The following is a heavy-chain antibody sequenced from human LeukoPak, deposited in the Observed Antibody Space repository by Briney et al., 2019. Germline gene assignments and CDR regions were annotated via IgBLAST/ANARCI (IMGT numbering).Heavy chain of an antibody. D-gene: IGHD1-14*01. CDR1: GFTFRNYW. CDR2: INDDGTFT. Sequence: GGSLRLSCAASGFTFRNYWMHWVRQVPGKGLVWVSRINDDGTFTTYADSVKGRFIISKDNAKNTLYLQMNSLRVEDTAVYYCGREILEPGKTLTYWGQGSLITVSS. V-gene: IGHV3-74*01. J-gene: IGHJ4*02. CDR3: GREILEPGKTLTY.